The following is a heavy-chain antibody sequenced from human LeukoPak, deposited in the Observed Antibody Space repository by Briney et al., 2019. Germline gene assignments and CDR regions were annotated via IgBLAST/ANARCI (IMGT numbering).Heavy chain of an antibody. CDR2: IYTSGST. CDR1: GGSISSGSYY. D-gene: IGHD5-24*01. V-gene: IGHV4-61*02. CDR3: ARDRVMGYSHTAIDY. J-gene: IGHJ4*02. Sequence: RASQTLSLTCTVSGGSISSGSYYWSWIRQPAGKGLEWIGRIYTSGSTKYNTSLKSRVTISVDTSKNQFSPKLSSVTAADTAVYYCARDRVMGYSHTAIDYWGQGTLVTVSS.